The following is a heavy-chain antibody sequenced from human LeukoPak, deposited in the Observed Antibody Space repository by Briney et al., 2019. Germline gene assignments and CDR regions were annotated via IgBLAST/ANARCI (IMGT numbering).Heavy chain of an antibody. CDR2: INQDGSEK. J-gene: IGHJ6*03. V-gene: IGHV3-7*01. D-gene: IGHD6-6*01. CDR3: ARADSSIAARLSRSSIFNYYYYMDV. Sequence: PGGSLRLSCAASEFTFISYWMTWVRQAPGKGLEWVANINQDGSEKYYVDSVKGRFTISRDNAKNSLYLQMNSLRAEDTAVYYCARADSSIAARLSRSSIFNYYYYMDVWGKGTTVTVSS. CDR1: EFTFISYW.